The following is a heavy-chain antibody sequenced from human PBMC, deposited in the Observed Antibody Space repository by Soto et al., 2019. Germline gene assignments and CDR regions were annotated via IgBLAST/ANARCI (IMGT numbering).Heavy chain of an antibody. V-gene: IGHV1-2*04. D-gene: IGHD6-6*01. CDR1: GYTLTELS. Sequence: GASVKVSCKVSGYTLTELSMHWVRQAPGKGLEWMGGINPNSGGTNYAQKFQGWVTMTKDTSISTAYMELSRLRSDDTAVYYCAISIAARPERYYYYGMDVWGQGTTVTVSS. J-gene: IGHJ6*02. CDR3: AISIAARPERYYYYGMDV. CDR2: INPNSGGT.